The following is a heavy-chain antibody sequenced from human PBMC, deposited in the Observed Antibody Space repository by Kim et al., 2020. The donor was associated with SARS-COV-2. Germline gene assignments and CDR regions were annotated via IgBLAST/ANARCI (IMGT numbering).Heavy chain of an antibody. CDR3: ARSADGYNFGDAFDI. J-gene: IGHJ3*02. V-gene: IGHV4-34*01. Sequence: PALTSRGTIAVDTSKHQFSLKRSSVTAADTAVYYCARSADGYNFGDAFDIWGQGTMVTVSS. D-gene: IGHD5-12*01.